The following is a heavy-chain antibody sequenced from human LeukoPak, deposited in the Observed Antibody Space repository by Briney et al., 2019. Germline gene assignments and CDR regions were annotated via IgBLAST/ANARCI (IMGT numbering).Heavy chain of an antibody. V-gene: IGHV3-30*02. Sequence: PGGSLRLSCAASGFTFGGSGMHWVRQAPGKGLEWVAFIRYHGSDKFYADSVKGRFTISRDNSKNTLYLQMNSLRPEDTCVYYCARSPTSWYFDYWGQGTLVTVSS. CDR1: GFTFGGSG. D-gene: IGHD2-2*01. CDR3: ARSPTSWYFDY. CDR2: IRYHGSDK. J-gene: IGHJ4*02.